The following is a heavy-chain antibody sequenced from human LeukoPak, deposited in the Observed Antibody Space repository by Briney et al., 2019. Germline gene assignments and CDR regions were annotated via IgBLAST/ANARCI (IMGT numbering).Heavy chain of an antibody. V-gene: IGHV4-4*02. CDR1: GDSISSSTW. J-gene: IGHJ4*02. Sequence: SETLSLTCAVSGDSISSSTWWTWVRQYPGKGLEWIAEIYRSGSTSYNPSLQSRITMSVDSSKNQFSLHLSSATAADTAMYYCARRGFCTGGSCSFALDHWGQGILVTVSP. CDR3: ARRGFCTGGSCSFALDH. CDR2: IYRSGST. D-gene: IGHD2-15*01.